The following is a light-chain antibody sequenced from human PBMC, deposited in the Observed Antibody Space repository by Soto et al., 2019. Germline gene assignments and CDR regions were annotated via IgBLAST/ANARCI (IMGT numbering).Light chain of an antibody. CDR1: QAVNTR. CDR3: HQRQSWPRT. Sequence: EIVLTQSPATLSSFPGDRVTLSCRASQAVNTRLAWYQHRPGQAPRLLIYLASNRAAGVPASFSGSGSGTDFTLTISDVEPEDFAVYYCHQRQSWPRTFGKGTKVDIK. V-gene: IGKV3-11*01. CDR2: LAS. J-gene: IGKJ1*01.